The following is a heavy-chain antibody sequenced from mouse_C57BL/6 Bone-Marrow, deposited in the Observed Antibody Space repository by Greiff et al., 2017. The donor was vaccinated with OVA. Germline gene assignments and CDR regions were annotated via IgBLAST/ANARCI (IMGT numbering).Heavy chain of an antibody. Sequence: LQESGPELVKPGASVKISCKASGYTFTDYYINWVKQRPVQGLEWIGWIYPGSGNNKYNEKFKGKDTLTVDTSSSTAYMQLSSLTSEDSAVYFCARGDWDYFDYWGQGTTLTVSS. CDR2: IYPGSGNN. CDR3: ARGDWDYFDY. V-gene: IGHV1-84*01. CDR1: GYTFTDYY. J-gene: IGHJ2*01. D-gene: IGHD4-1*01.